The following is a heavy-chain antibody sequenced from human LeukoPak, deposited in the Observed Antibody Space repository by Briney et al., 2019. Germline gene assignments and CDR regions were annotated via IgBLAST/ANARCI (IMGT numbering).Heavy chain of an antibody. J-gene: IGHJ4*02. Sequence: GGSLRLSCAASGFTVSSNYMSWVRQAPGKGLEWVSAIYSGGSTYYADSVKGRFTISRDNSKNTLYLQMNSLRAEDTAVYYCARASPGSLGEYYFDYWGQGTLVTVSS. D-gene: IGHD3-16*01. V-gene: IGHV3-53*01. CDR1: GFTVSSNY. CDR3: ARASPGSLGEYYFDY. CDR2: IYSGGST.